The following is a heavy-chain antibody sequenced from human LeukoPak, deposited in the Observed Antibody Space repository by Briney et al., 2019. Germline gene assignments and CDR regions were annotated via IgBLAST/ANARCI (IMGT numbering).Heavy chain of an antibody. V-gene: IGHV4-59*08. Sequence: SETLSLTCTVSGGSISSYYWSWIRQPPGKGLEWIGYIYYSGSTNYNPSLKSRVTISVDTSKNQFSLKLSSVTAADTAVYYCATGGIAAALKYSDAFDIWGQGTMVTASS. CDR2: IYYSGST. D-gene: IGHD6-13*01. CDR1: GGSISSYY. J-gene: IGHJ3*02. CDR3: ATGGIAAALKYSDAFDI.